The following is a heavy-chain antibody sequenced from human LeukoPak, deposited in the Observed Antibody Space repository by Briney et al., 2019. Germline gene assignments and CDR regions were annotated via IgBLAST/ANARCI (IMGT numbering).Heavy chain of an antibody. CDR3: ARARSAAGNFDY. CDR2: IYYSGST. V-gene: IGHV4-31*03. CDR1: GGSISSGGYY. D-gene: IGHD6-13*01. Sequence: SETLSLTCTVSGGSISSGGYYWSWIRQHPGRGLEWIGYIYYSGSTYCNPSLKSRVTISADTSKNHFSLTLSSVTAADTAVYYCARARSAAGNFDYWGQGTLVTVSS. J-gene: IGHJ4*02.